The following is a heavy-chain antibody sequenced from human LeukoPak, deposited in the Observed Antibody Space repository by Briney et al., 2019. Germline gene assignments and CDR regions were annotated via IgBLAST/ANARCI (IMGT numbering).Heavy chain of an antibody. CDR2: IYSGGST. CDR3: ARDWGQNWFDP. J-gene: IGHJ5*02. D-gene: IGHD3-16*01. V-gene: IGHV3-53*01. CDR1: GFTVSSNY. Sequence: GGSLRLSCAASGFTVSSNYMSWVRQAPGKGLEWGAVIYSGGSTYSAASVQGRFTISRDNSKNTVYLQMNSLRAEDTAVYYCARDWGQNWFDPWGQGTLVTVSS.